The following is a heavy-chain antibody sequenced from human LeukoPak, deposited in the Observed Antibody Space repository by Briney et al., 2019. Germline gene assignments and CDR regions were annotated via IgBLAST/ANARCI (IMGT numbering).Heavy chain of an antibody. D-gene: IGHD2-8*01. CDR1: GASMKSSY. J-gene: IGHJ4*01. V-gene: IGHV4-59*01. Sequence: SETLSLTCTVSGASMKSSYWAWIRQPPGKGLEWIGYIYYSGSTNYNPSLKSRVTISRDTSKNQFSLKLRSVTAADTAVYYCTSGGMVSGDYWGHGTLVTVSS. CDR2: IYYSGST. CDR3: TSGGMVSGDY.